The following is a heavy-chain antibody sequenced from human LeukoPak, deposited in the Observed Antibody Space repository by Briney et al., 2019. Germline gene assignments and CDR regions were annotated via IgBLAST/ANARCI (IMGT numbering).Heavy chain of an antibody. CDR1: GGSISSYY. V-gene: IGHV4-59*01. J-gene: IGHJ6*03. CDR2: IYYSGST. D-gene: IGHD6-13*01. Sequence: SETLSLTCTVSGGSISSYYWSWIRQPPGKGLEWIGYIYYSGSTNYNPSLKSRVTISVDTSKNQFSLQLSSVTAADTAVYYCARVAAYYYYYMDVWGKGTTVTVSS. CDR3: ARVAAYYYYYMDV.